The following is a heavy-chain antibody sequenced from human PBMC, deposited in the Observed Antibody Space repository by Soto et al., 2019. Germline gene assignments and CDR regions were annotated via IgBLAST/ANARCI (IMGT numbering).Heavy chain of an antibody. CDR2: TYYRSRWYS. D-gene: IGHD3-10*01. CDR1: GDTVSSNSVA. V-gene: IGHV6-1*01. CDR3: ARSEEESDYYDNGMNV. J-gene: IGHJ6*02. Sequence: SQTLSLTCVGSGDTVSSNSVAWNWVRQSPSRGLEWLGRTYYRSRWYSDYAVSVRSRIDINADTSKNQVSLQLNSVTPEDTAVYYCARSEEESDYYDNGMNVWGQGTTVTVTS.